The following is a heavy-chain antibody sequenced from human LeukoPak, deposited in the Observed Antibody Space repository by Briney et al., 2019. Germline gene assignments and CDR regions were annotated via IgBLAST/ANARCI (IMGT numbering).Heavy chain of an antibody. CDR2: ISLAGQT. J-gene: IGHJ4*02. CDR3: ARDPAGEYSDY. D-gene: IGHD3-10*01. V-gene: IGHV4-4*02. Sequence: SETLSLTCGVSGGSISGTNWWSWVRQPPGQGLEWIGEISLAGQTNYNPSLKSRVTMSVDTSKNQFSLKLTSVTAADSAVYYCARDPAGEYSDYWGQGTLVTVSS. CDR1: GGSISGTNW.